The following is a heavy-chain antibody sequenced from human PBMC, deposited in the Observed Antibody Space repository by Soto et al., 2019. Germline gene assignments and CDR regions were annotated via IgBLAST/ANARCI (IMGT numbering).Heavy chain of an antibody. J-gene: IGHJ4*02. CDR1: GFTVSSNH. Sequence: EVQLVESGASLVQPGGSLRLSCAASGFTVSSNHMTWVRQAPGKGLEWVSTIYSGGDTYYAGSVKGRFTISRDNSKNTLYLQMNSPRAEDTAVYYCTRGQVKLDYWGQGTLVTVSS. CDR3: TRGQVKLDY. V-gene: IGHV3-66*01. CDR2: IYSGGDT.